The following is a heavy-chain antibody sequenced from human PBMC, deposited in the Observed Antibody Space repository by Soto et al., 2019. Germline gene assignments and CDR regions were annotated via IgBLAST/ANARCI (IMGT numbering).Heavy chain of an antibody. CDR1: DYSFTHYG. Sequence: GASVKVSCKASDYSFTHYGISWVRQAPGQGLEWMGWISAYNGDTNYAQKLQGRVTLTTDTPTTTAYMELRSLRSDDTAVYYCVRGGAPAALSWFDPWGQGTLVTVSS. CDR3: VRGGAPAALSWFDP. V-gene: IGHV1-18*01. CDR2: ISAYNGDT. J-gene: IGHJ5*02. D-gene: IGHD2-2*01.